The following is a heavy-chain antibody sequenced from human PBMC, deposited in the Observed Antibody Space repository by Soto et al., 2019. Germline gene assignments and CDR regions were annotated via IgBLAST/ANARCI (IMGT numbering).Heavy chain of an antibody. J-gene: IGHJ5*02. V-gene: IGHV4-59*01. Sequence: PSETLSLTCPVSGGSISSYYWSWIRQPPGKGLEWIGYIYYSGSTNYNPSLKSRVTISVDTSKNQFSLKLSSVTAADTAVYYCARAGPGWFDPWGQGTLVTVSS. CDR3: ARAGPGWFDP. CDR2: IYYSGST. CDR1: GGSISSYY.